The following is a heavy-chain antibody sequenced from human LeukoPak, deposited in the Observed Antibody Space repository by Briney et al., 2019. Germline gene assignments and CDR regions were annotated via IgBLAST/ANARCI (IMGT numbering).Heavy chain of an antibody. CDR2: IFYSGST. D-gene: IGHD6-13*01. CDR1: GDSISSSSYC. V-gene: IGHV4-39*07. Sequence: SETLSLTCTVSGDSISSSSYCWGWIRQPPGKGLEWIGSIFYSGSTYYNPSLKSRVTISVDTSKNQFSLNLGSATAADTAVYYCARRKTYSSSWYPFDFWGQGTLVTVSS. J-gene: IGHJ4*02. CDR3: ARRKTYSSSWYPFDF.